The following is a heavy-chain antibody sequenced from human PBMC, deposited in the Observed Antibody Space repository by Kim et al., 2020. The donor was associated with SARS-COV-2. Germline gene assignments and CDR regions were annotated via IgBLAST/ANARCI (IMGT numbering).Heavy chain of an antibody. CDR1: GFPFSDYD. CDR2: ISGISVYI. J-gene: IGHJ4*02. Sequence: GGSLRLSCAASGFPFSDYDMSWVRQAPGKGLEWVSSISGISVYIYYAESVKGRFTISRDNAKNSLYLEMNSLGVEDTAVYFCVRRQRGGDDHPFDYWGQGTLVTVSA. D-gene: IGHD3-16*01. CDR3: VRRQRGGDDHPFDY. V-gene: IGHV3-21*06.